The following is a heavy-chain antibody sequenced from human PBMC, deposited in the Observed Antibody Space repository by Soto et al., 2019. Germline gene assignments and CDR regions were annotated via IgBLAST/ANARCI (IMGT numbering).Heavy chain of an antibody. V-gene: IGHV4-31*03. CDR1: GASIRSGGYY. Sequence: SETLSLTCSVSGASIRSGGYYWSWLRQSPGKGLEWIGHIYYTGSTFYSPSLKSRLTISLDTSKNEFSLDLRSVTAADTAMYYCARIEMASIKWGRGTLVTVSS. CDR2: IYYTGST. CDR3: ARIEMASIK. J-gene: IGHJ4*02.